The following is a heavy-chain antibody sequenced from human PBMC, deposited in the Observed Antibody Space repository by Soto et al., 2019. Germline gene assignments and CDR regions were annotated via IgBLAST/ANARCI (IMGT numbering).Heavy chain of an antibody. CDR3: ARYRREAVAGYTLDN. Sequence: SETLSLTCTVSGGSISSNYLTWIRQPPGKGLEWIGYVYNSGSTNYNPSLKSRVTISEDTSKSQFSLKVNSMTAADTAVYYCARYRREAVAGYTLDNWGQGILVTVSS. CDR1: GGSISSNY. D-gene: IGHD6-13*01. J-gene: IGHJ4*02. CDR2: VYNSGST. V-gene: IGHV4-59*01.